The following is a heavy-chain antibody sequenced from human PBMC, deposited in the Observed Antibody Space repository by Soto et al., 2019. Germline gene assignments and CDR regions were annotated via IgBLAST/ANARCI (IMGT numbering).Heavy chain of an antibody. J-gene: IGHJ4*02. CDR3: AANHDILSGHYYDY. D-gene: IGHD3-9*01. V-gene: IGHV1-18*04. CDR1: GYRFTIHS. CDR2: ISCYDGRT. Sequence: ASVKVSCQASGYRFTIHSISWVRQAPGRRHEWMGWISCYDGRTRYAQNIQERVTITRDMSTSTAYSGLSSLRSEDTTVYYCAANHDILSGHYYDYWAQGSLVGVYS.